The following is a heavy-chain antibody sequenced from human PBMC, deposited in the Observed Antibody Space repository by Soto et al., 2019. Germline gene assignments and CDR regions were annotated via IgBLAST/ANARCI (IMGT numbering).Heavy chain of an antibody. CDR2: ISYDGSNK. CDR1: GFTFSSYG. CDR3: AKDYDFWSGMHDY. V-gene: IGHV3-30*18. D-gene: IGHD3-3*01. J-gene: IGHJ4*02. Sequence: QVQLVESGGGVVQPGRSLRLSCAASGFTFSSYGMHWVRQAPGKGLEWVAVISYDGSNKYYADSVKGRFTISRDNSKNTLYLQMNSLRAEDTAVYYCAKDYDFWSGMHDYWGQGTLVTVSS.